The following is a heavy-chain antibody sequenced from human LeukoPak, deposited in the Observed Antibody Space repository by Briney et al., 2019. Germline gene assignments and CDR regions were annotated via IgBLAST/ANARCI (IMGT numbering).Heavy chain of an antibody. Sequence: GGSLRLSCAASGFTYSSYAMSWVRQAPGKGLEWVSAISGSGGSTYYADSVKGRFTISRDNSKNTLYLQMNSLRAEDTAVYYCAKGERSGYDWGGGGTTDYWGQGTLVTVSS. CDR3: AKGERSGYDWGGGGTTDY. J-gene: IGHJ4*02. CDR1: GFTYSSYA. CDR2: ISGSGGST. D-gene: IGHD5-12*01. V-gene: IGHV3-23*01.